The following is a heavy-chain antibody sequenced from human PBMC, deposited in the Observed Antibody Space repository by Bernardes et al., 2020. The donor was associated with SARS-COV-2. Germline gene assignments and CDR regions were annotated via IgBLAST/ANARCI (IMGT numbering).Heavy chain of an antibody. V-gene: IGHV3-48*04. CDR1: GFTFSSSS. CDR2: ISSSRSTI. J-gene: IGHJ5*02. Sequence: GGSLRLSCAASGFTFSSSSMNWVRQAPGKGLDWVSYISSSRSTIYYADSVKGRFTISRDNAKSSLYLQMNSLRAEDTAVYYCAKWPPRAVAVNWFDPWGQGSLVTVSS. D-gene: IGHD6-19*01. CDR3: AKWPPRAVAVNWFDP.